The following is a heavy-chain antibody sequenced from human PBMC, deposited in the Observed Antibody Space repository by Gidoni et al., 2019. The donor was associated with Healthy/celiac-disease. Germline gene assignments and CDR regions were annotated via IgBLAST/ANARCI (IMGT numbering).Heavy chain of an antibody. CDR1: GYTFTGYY. V-gene: IGHV1-2*02. D-gene: IGHD3-10*01. CDR3: AIRGVELGLDT. Sequence: QVQLVQSGAEVKKPGASVKVSCKASGYTFTGYYMHWVRQAPGQRLEWMGWINPNSGGTKYAQKFQGRVPMTRETSISPAYKELIRLRSDDSAVYYCAIRGVELGLDTGGQGTLVTVSP. J-gene: IGHJ5*02. CDR2: INPNSGGT.